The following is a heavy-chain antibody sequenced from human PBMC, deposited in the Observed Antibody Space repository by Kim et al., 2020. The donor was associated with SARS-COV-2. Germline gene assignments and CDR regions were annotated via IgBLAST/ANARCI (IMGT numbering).Heavy chain of an antibody. Sequence: SETLSLTCAVYGGSFSGYYWSWIRQPPGKGLEWIGEINHSGSTNYNPSLKSRVTISVDTSKNQFSLKLSSVTAADTAVYYCARFSAYSSSWYTPWGMDV. J-gene: IGHJ6*01. V-gene: IGHV4-34*01. CDR3: ARFSAYSSSWYTPWGMDV. D-gene: IGHD6-13*01. CDR2: INHSGST. CDR1: GGSFSGYY.